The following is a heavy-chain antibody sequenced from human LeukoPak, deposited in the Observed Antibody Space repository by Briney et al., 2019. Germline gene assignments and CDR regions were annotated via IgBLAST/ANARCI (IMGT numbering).Heavy chain of an antibody. D-gene: IGHD6-13*01. V-gene: IGHV4-39*07. Sequence: ASETLSLTCTISGDSISSSSYYWGWIRQPPGKGLEWIGSIYYSGDTYYNPSLKSRVTISIDTSKNQFSLKLTSVTAADTAVYYCARDVPGALYSNNAFDIWGQGTMVTVSS. CDR2: IYYSGDT. J-gene: IGHJ3*02. CDR3: ARDVPGALYSNNAFDI. CDR1: GDSISSSSYY.